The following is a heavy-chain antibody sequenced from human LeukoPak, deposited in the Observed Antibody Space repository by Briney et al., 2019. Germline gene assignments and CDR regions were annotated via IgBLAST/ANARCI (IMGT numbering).Heavy chain of an antibody. V-gene: IGHV3-48*04. CDR1: GFTISSYW. Sequence: GGSLRLSCAASGFTISSYWMSWVRQAPGKGLEWVSYISSSGSTIYYADSVKGRFTISRDNAKNSLYLQMNSLRAEDTAVYYCARGGYYGSGIDWGQGTLVTVSS. CDR3: ARGGYYGSGID. CDR2: ISSSGSTI. D-gene: IGHD3-10*01. J-gene: IGHJ4*02.